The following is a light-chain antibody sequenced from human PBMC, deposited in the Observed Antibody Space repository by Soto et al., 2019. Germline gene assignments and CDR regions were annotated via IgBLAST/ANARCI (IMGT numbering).Light chain of an antibody. CDR2: DTT. J-gene: IGKJ3*01. CDR3: QQRDS. CDR1: QSVSSY. Sequence: EIVLTQSPATLPLSPGERDTLSCRASQSVSSYLAWYQQKPCQAPMLLVYDTTNRSTDIPARFSGSRSGTDFTLTNSSVEPADFAVYDWQQRDSFGPGTKVDIK. V-gene: IGKV3-11*01.